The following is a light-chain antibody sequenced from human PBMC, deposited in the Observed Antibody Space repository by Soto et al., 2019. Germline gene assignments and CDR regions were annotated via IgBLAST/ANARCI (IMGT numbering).Light chain of an antibody. CDR2: EVS. CDR1: SSDIGGHNF. Sequence: QSALTQPAAVSGSPGQSITISCTGTSSDIGGHNFVSWYQHHPGKAPKLLIYEVSYRASGVSNRFTGSKSANTASLTISGLQAEDEAEYSCSSYTTSSYVVFGGGTKLTVL. CDR3: SSYTTSSYVV. J-gene: IGLJ2*01. V-gene: IGLV2-14*01.